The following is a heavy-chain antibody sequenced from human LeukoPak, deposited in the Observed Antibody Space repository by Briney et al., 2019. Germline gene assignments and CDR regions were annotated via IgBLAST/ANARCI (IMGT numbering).Heavy chain of an antibody. D-gene: IGHD3-16*02. CDR1: GYSISSGYY. J-gene: IGHJ4*02. CDR3: ARSLGIWGSYRIDY. Sequence: PSETLSLTRTVSGYSISSGYYWGWIRQPPGKGLEWIGSIYHSGSTYYNPSLKSRVTISVDTSKNQFSLKLSCVTAADTAVYYCARSLGIWGSYRIDYWGQGTLVTVSS. V-gene: IGHV4-38-2*02. CDR2: IYHSGST.